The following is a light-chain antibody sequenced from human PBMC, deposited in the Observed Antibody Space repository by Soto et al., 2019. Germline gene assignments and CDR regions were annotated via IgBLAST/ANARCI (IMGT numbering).Light chain of an antibody. V-gene: IGKV3-20*01. CDR2: GAS. CDR1: QSVSSNY. CDR3: QHYDNSPTWT. Sequence: EIVLTQSPGTLSLSAGERATLSCRASQSVSSNYLAWYQQKPGQAPSLLIYGASRRATGIPDRFSGSGSGTDFTLTISRLEPEDFAVYYCQHYDNSPTWTFGQGTKVEIK. J-gene: IGKJ1*01.